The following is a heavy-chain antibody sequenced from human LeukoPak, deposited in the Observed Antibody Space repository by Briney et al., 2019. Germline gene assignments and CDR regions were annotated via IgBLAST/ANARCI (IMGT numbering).Heavy chain of an antibody. V-gene: IGHV1-46*01. CDR1: GYTFTSHF. Sequence: ASVKVSCKASGYTFTSHFMHWVRQAPGQGLEWMGIINTRGGSTSYTQKFQGRVTMTRDMSTSTVYMELSSLRSEDTAVYYCARGEYSSSSDWFDPWGQGTLVTVSS. J-gene: IGHJ5*02. CDR2: INTRGGST. D-gene: IGHD6-6*01. CDR3: ARGEYSSSSDWFDP.